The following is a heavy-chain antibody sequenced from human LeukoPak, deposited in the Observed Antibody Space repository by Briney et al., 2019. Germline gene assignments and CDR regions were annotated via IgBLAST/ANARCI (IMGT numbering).Heavy chain of an antibody. CDR1: GYRFTTYW. CDR2: IFPSDSDT. V-gene: IGHV5-51*01. CDR3: ARGFPDSTGYYPYFDY. Sequence: GESLKISCQGFGYRFTTYWIAWVRQMPGKGLEWMGIIFPSDSDTRYSPSFQGQVTISADKSINTAYLQWSSLKASDTAIYYCARGFPDSTGYYPYFDYWGQGTLVTVSS. J-gene: IGHJ4*02. D-gene: IGHD3-22*01.